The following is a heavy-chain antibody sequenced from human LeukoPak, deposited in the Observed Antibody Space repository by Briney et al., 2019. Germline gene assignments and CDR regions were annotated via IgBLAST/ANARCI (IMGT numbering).Heavy chain of an antibody. CDR1: GFTFSNAW. CDR3: TTGGVVVVPAASAPDY. J-gene: IGHJ4*02. D-gene: IGHD2-2*01. V-gene: IGHV3-15*01. CDR2: IKSKTDGGTT. Sequence: GGSLRLSCAASGFTFSNAWMIWVRQAPGKGLEWVGRIKSKTDGGTTDYAAPVKGRFTISRDDSKNTLYLQMYSLKTEDTAVYYCTTGGVVVVPAASAPDYWGQGTLVTVSS.